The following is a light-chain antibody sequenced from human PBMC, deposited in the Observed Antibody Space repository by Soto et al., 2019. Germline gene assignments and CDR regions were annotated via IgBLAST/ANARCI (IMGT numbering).Light chain of an antibody. V-gene: IGLV2-8*01. J-gene: IGLJ3*02. Sequence: QSALTQPPSSSVSPGQSVTISCTGTSSDVGSYNYVSWYQQHPGKAPKLMIYEVSKRPSGVPDRFSGSKSGNTASLTVSGLQAEEEADYYCSSYAGSNLWVFGGGTKLTVL. CDR3: SSYAGSNLWV. CDR1: SSDVGSYNY. CDR2: EVS.